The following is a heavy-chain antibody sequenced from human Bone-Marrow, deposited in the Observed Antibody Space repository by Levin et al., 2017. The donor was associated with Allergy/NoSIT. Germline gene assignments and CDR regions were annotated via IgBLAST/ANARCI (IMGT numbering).Heavy chain of an antibody. CDR1: GFTFRSYD. V-gene: IGHV3-13*01. Sequence: GGSLRLSCAASGFTFRSYDMHWVRQATGKGLECVSTIGTAADTYYPDSVRGRFTITRDNAKNSLYLQMNGLGAGDTAVYYCARYNYAYNAFDIWGQGTMVTVSS. CDR3: ARYNYAYNAFDI. D-gene: IGHD3-10*01. CDR2: IGTAADT. J-gene: IGHJ3*02.